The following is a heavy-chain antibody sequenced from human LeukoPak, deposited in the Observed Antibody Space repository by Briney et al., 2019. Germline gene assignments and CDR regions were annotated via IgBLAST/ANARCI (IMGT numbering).Heavy chain of an antibody. CDR2: ISSSSSYI. V-gene: IGHV3-21*04. J-gene: IGHJ4*02. CDR1: GFTFSSYS. D-gene: IGHD3-22*01. CDR3: AKDRDYYDSSGYYAY. Sequence: GGSLRLSCAASGFTFSSYSMTWVRQAPGKGLEWVSSISSSSSYIYYADSVKGRFTISRDNSKNTLYLQMNSLRAEDTAVYYCAKDRDYYDSSGYYAYWGQGTLVTVSS.